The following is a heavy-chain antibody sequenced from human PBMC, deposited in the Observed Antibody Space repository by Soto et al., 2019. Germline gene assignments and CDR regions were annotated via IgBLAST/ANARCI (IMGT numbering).Heavy chain of an antibody. CDR1: GYTFTSYA. CDR3: ARGGVVVVAATPWGYYYYMDV. D-gene: IGHD2-15*01. V-gene: IGHV1-3*01. Sequence: QVQLVQSGAEVKKPGASVKVSCKASGYTFTSYAMHWVRQAPGQRLEWMGWINPGNGNTKYSQKFQGRVTITRDTSASTAYMELSSLRSEDTAVYYCARGGVVVVAATPWGYYYYMDVWGKGTTVTVSS. CDR2: INPGNGNT. J-gene: IGHJ6*03.